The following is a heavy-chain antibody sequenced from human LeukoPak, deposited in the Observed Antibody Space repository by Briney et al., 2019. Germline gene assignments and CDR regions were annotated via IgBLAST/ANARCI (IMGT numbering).Heavy chain of an antibody. CDR3: ARLSIAAAGTGDY. CDR2: ISYDGSNK. D-gene: IGHD6-13*01. Sequence: GGSLRLSCAASGFTFSSYAMHWVRQAPGKGLEWVAVISYDGSNKYYADSVKGRFTISRDNSKNTLCLQMNSLRAEDTAVYYCARLSIAAAGTGDYWGQGTLVTVSS. J-gene: IGHJ4*02. CDR1: GFTFSSYA. V-gene: IGHV3-30-3*01.